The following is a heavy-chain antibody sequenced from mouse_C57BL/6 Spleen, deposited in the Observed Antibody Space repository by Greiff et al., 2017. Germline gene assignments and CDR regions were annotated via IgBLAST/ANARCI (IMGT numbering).Heavy chain of an antibody. V-gene: IGHV1-15*01. J-gene: IGHJ4*01. CDR2: IDPETGGT. Sequence: QVQLQQSGAELVRPGASVTLSCKASGYTFTDYEMHWVKQTPVHGLEWIGAIDPETGGTAYNQKFKGKAILTADKSSSTAYMELRSLTSEDSAVYYCTRSRSYSNYGRMDYWGQGTSVTVSS. CDR1: GYTFTDYE. D-gene: IGHD2-5*01. CDR3: TRSRSYSNYGRMDY.